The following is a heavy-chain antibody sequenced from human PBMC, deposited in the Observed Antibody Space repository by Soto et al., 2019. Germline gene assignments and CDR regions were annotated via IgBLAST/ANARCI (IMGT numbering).Heavy chain of an antibody. CDR1: GGSISSSSYY. D-gene: IGHD2-2*01. J-gene: IGHJ4*02. Sequence: SETLSLTCTVSGGSISSSSYYWGWIRQPPGKGLEWIGSIYYSGNTYSNPSLKSRVTISVDTSKNQFSLKLSSVTAADTAVYYCARPTSSTTSPFDYWGQGTLVTVSS. CDR3: ARPTSSTTSPFDY. V-gene: IGHV4-39*01. CDR2: IYYSGNT.